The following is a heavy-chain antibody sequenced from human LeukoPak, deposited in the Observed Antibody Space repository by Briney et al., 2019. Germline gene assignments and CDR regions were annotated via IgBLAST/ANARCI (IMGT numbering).Heavy chain of an antibody. V-gene: IGHV4-30-4*01. CDR3: ARDEHYGSGRGAFDI. Sequence: SETLSLTCTVSGGSISSGDYYWSWIRQPPGKGLEWIGYIYYSGSTYYNPSLKSRVTISVDTSKNQFSLKLSSVTAADTAVYYCARDEHYGSGRGAFDIWGQGTMVTVSS. J-gene: IGHJ3*02. CDR1: GGSISSGDYY. CDR2: IYYSGST. D-gene: IGHD3-10*01.